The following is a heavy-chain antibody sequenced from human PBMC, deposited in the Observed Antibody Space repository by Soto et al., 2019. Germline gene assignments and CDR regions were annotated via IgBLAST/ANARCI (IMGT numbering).Heavy chain of an antibody. CDR1: GFTFSSYS. V-gene: IGHV3-21*01. CDR2: ISSSSSYI. J-gene: IGHJ4*02. CDR3: ARGNSPLGYCSGGSCYYPGSDY. Sequence: GGSLRLSCAASGFTFSSYSMNWVRQAPGKGLEWVSSISSSSSYIYYADSVKGRFTISRGNAKNSLYLQMNSLRAEDTAVYYCARGNSPLGYCSGGSCYYPGSDYWGQGTLVTVSS. D-gene: IGHD2-15*01.